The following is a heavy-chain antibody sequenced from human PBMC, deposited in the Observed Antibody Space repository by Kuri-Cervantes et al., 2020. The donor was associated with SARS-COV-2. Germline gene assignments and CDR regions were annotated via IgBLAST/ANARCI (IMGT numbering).Heavy chain of an antibody. Sequence: GGSLRLSCETSGFSFTDYYVSWIRQIPGGGLEWLSFISGSSSFTNSADSVEGRFTISKDNAKTSVYLQMTSLRAEDTALYYCAIDKGRGAFDHWGQGTLVTVSS. CDR1: GFSFTDYY. J-gene: IGHJ4*02. D-gene: IGHD6-25*01. CDR3: AIDKGRGAFDH. CDR2: ISGSSSFT. V-gene: IGHV3-11*06.